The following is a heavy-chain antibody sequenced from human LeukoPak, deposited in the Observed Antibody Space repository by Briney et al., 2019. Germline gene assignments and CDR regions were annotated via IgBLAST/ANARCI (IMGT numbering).Heavy chain of an antibody. D-gene: IGHD5-24*01. CDR1: GYSFTGYY. V-gene: IGHV1-2*02. CDR3: ARGTMHLDY. Sequence: ASVKVSCKTSGYSFTGYYLHWVRQAPGQGLEWMGWINPYSGDTIYAQKFQGRVTMIRDTSISTLYLELSRLTSDDTAVYFRARGTMHLDYWGQGTLVTVSS. CDR2: INPYSGDT. J-gene: IGHJ4*02.